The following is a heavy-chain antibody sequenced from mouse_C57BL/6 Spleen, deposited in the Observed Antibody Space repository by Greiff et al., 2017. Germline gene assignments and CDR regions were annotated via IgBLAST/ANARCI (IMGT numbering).Heavy chain of an antibody. CDR2: INPGSGGT. J-gene: IGHJ2*01. V-gene: IGHV1-54*01. D-gene: IGHD2-1*01. Sequence: QVQLQQSGAELVRPGTSVKVSCKASGYAFTNYLIEWVKQRPGQGLEWIGVINPGSGGTNYNEKFKGKATLTADKSSSTAYMQLSSLTSEDSAVYFCARDYGNAVDYWGQGTTLTVSS. CDR1: GYAFTNYL. CDR3: ARDYGNAVDY.